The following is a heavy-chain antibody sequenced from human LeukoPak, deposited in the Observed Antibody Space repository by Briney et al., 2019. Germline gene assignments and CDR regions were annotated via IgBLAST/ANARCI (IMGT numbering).Heavy chain of an antibody. CDR2: ISYDGSNK. V-gene: IGHV3-30-3*01. CDR3: ARDWVTRWLPRTYYYYGMDV. CDR1: GFTFSSYA. J-gene: IGHJ6*02. Sequence: GGSLRLSCAASGFTFSSYAMHWVRQAPGKGLEWVAVISYDGSNKYYADSVKGRFTISRDNSKNTLYLQMNSLRAEDTAVYYCARDWVTRWLPRTYYYYGMDVWGQGTTVTVSS. D-gene: IGHD5-24*01.